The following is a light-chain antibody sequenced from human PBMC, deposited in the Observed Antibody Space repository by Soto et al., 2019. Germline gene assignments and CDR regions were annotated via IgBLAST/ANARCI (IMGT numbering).Light chain of an antibody. CDR3: QQYNTYSPWT. CDR2: DAS. J-gene: IGKJ1*01. Sequence: DIQMTQSPSTLSGSVGDRVTITCRASQSIGGWLAWFQQKPGKAPQLLIFDASSLESGVPSRFSGSGSGTDFTLTISSLHPDDFATYYCQQYNTYSPWTFGQGTKVDNK. CDR1: QSIGGW. V-gene: IGKV1-5*01.